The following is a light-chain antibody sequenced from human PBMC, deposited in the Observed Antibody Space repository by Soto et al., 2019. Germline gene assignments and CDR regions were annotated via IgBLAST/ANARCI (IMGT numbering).Light chain of an antibody. J-gene: IGKJ1*01. Sequence: IVLTQSPGTLSLSPGEGATLSCRASQSVNRRSLAWYQQKPGQAPRLLISGISNRATGIPDRFSGSGSGADFTLTISRLEPEDSAVYYCQQYDNSRTFGQGTKVEIK. CDR1: QSVNRRS. CDR2: GIS. CDR3: QQYDNSRT. V-gene: IGKV3-20*01.